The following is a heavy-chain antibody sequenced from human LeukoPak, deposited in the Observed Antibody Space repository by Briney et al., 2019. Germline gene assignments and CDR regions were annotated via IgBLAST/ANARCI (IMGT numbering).Heavy chain of an antibody. D-gene: IGHD1-1*01. CDR3: AKDRVPGTQ. CDR2: ISDRGSGT. Sequence: PGGSLRLSCAASGFTVSSNYMSWVRQAPGKGLEWVSGISDRGSGTYYADSVKGRFTISRDNSKNTLYLQMNSLRAEDTAVYYCAKDRVPGTQWGQGILVTVAS. V-gene: IGHV3-23*01. CDR1: GFTVSSNY. J-gene: IGHJ4*02.